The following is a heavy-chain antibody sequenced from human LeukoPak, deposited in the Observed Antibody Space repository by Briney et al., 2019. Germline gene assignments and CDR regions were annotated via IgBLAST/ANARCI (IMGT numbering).Heavy chain of an antibody. Sequence: GGSLRLSCAASGFTFNRNAISWVRQAPGKGLEWVSTIGGSGDKTFYADSVKGRFTISRDNPKNMVHLQMNSLTGEDTALYYCVRRGDASSGWGDHDFWGQGALVTVSS. CDR2: IGGSGDKT. CDR3: VRRGDASSGWGDHDF. V-gene: IGHV3-23*01. J-gene: IGHJ4*02. D-gene: IGHD6-19*01. CDR1: GFTFNRNA.